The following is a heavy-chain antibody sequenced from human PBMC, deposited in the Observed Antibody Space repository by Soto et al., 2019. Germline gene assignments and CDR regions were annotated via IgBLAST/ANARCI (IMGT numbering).Heavy chain of an antibody. V-gene: IGHV4-59*01. J-gene: IGHJ5*02. D-gene: IGHD2-15*01. Sequence: QVQLQESGPGLVKPSETLSLTCTVSGGSISSYYWSWIRQPPGKGLEWIGYIYYSGSTNYNPSLKSRVPLSVATSKNQVSLKVTSVTAADTAVYYCARRYCSGGNCSPGWFDPWGQGTLVTVSS. CDR3: ARRYCSGGNCSPGWFDP. CDR1: GGSISSYY. CDR2: IYYSGST.